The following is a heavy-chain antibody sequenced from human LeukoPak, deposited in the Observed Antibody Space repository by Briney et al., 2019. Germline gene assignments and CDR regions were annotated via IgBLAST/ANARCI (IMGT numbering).Heavy chain of an antibody. D-gene: IGHD3-10*01. CDR1: GFTFRSYW. CDR2: IKQDGSET. Sequence: GGSLRLSCAASGFTFRSYWLTWVRQSPGKGLEWVANIKQDGSETYHVDSVKGRFTISRDNAKDSLYLEMNSLRAEDTAVYYCARGGQAGTGDLWGQGTLVTVSS. J-gene: IGHJ5*02. V-gene: IGHV3-7*01. CDR3: ARGGQAGTGDL.